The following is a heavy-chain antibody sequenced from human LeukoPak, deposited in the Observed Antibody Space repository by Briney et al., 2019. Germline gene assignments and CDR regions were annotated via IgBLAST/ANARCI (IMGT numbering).Heavy chain of an antibody. CDR3: ARDRVSSGWYDAFDI. J-gene: IGHJ3*02. D-gene: IGHD6-19*01. Sequence: SETLSLTCTVSGYSISSGYYWGWIRQPPGKGLEWIGSIYHSGSTYYNPSLKSRVTISVDTSKNQFSLKLSSVTAADTAVYYCARDRVSSGWYDAFDIWGQGTMITVSS. CDR1: GYSISSGYY. CDR2: IYHSGST. V-gene: IGHV4-38-2*02.